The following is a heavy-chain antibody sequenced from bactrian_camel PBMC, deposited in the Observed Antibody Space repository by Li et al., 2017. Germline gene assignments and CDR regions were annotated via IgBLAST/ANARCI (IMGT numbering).Heavy chain of an antibody. CDR1: GFAFDTYH. D-gene: IGHD6*01. Sequence: VQLVESGGGLVQPGGSLTLSCAATGFAFDTYHMNWVRQTPEKGLERVAIIYTDGSDSDYLDSVKGRFVITRDNAKNMVFLRMNSLKPEDTALYYCVGGQMSGIWGQGTQVTVS. J-gene: IGHJ4*01. CDR2: IYTDGSDS. CDR3: VGGQMSGI. V-gene: IGHV3S6*01.